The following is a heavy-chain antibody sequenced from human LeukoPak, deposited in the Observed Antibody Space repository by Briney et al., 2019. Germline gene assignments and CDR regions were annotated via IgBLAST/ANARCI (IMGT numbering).Heavy chain of an antibody. Sequence: GESLKISWKGSGYSFTSYWIGWVRQMPGKGLEWMGIIYPGDSDTRYSPSFQGQVTISADKSISTAYLQWSSLKASDTAMYYCARHAGRRHFASGYYPDYWGQGTLVTVSS. CDR1: GYSFTSYW. CDR3: ARHAGRRHFASGYYPDY. D-gene: IGHD3-22*01. J-gene: IGHJ4*02. CDR2: IYPGDSDT. V-gene: IGHV5-51*01.